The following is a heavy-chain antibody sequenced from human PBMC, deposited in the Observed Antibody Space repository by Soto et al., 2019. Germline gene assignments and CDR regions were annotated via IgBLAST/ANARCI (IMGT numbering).Heavy chain of an antibody. CDR2: IYYSGNT. CDR1: GGSISSSSYY. D-gene: IGHD3-10*01. J-gene: IGHJ4*02. CDR3: ARQVRAGYCGSGSPYYFDY. V-gene: IGHV4-39*01. Sequence: QLQLQESGPGLVKPSETLSLTCTVSGGSISSSSYYWGWIRQPPGKGLEWIGSIYYSGNTYYNPSLKSRVTISVDTSKNQFSLKLSSVTAADTAVYYCARQVRAGYCGSGSPYYFDYWGQGTLVTVSS.